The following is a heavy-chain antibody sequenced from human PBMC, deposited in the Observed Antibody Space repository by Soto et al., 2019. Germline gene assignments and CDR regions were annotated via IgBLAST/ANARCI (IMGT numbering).Heavy chain of an antibody. V-gene: IGHV4-39*01. CDR1: DGSIISTSYY. Sequence: PSETLSLTCTVSDGSIISTSYYWAWNRQPPGKGLEWIGTIYYTGSTYYNPSLKSRITISVDTPKNQFSLKLSSVTAADTAVYYCARLNKPGWFDPWGQGTLVTVS. J-gene: IGHJ5*02. CDR2: IYYTGST. CDR3: ARLNKPGWFDP.